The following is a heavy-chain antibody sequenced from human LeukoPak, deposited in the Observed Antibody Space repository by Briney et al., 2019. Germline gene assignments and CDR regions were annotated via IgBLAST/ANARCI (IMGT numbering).Heavy chain of an antibody. D-gene: IGHD3-10*01. Sequence: GGSLRLSCAASGFSVSSNYMTWVRQAPGKGLEWVSVIHSGGRAYYADSVKGRFTTSRDNSKNTLDLQMNSLSVEDTAVYYCVGVETITMVRGASGDVWGKGTTVAVSS. V-gene: IGHV3-66*02. CDR3: VGVETITMVRGASGDV. CDR1: GFSVSSNY. CDR2: IHSGGRA. J-gene: IGHJ6*04.